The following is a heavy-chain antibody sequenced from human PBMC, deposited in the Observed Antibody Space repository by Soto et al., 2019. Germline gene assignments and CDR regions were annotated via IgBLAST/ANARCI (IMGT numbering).Heavy chain of an antibody. D-gene: IGHD3-22*01. CDR2: IYHSGST. CDR1: GYSISSGYY. Sequence: SETLSLTCAVSGYSISSGYYWGWIRQTPGKGLEWIASIYHSGSTYYNPSLKSRVTISVDTSKNQFSLKLSSVTAADTAVYYCARDLSDSSDYDAFDIWGQGTMVTVSS. J-gene: IGHJ3*02. CDR3: ARDLSDSSDYDAFDI. V-gene: IGHV4-38-2*02.